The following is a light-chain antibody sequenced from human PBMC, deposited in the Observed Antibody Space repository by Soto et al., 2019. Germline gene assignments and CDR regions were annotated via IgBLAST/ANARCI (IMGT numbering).Light chain of an antibody. CDR2: RNN. V-gene: IGLV1-44*01. CDR3: AAWDDSLNGGV. J-gene: IGLJ3*02. Sequence: QAVVTQPPSASGTPGQRVTISCSGSSSNIGSNTVNWYQQLPGTAPKLLIYRNNQRPSGVPDRFSGSNSGTSASLAISGLQSEDEADYYCAAWDDSLNGGVFGGGTKLTVL. CDR1: SSNIGSNT.